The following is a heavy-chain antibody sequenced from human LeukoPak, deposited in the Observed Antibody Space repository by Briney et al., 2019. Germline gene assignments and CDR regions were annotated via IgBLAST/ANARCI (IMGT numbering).Heavy chain of an antibody. D-gene: IGHD2-2*01. Sequence: KPSETLSLTCAVYGGSFSGYYWSWIRQPPGKGLEWIGEINHSGSTNYNPSLKSRVTISVDTSKNQFSLKLSSVTAADTAVYYCARASTLYYYYYYMDVWGKGTTVTVSS. CDR3: ARASTLYYYYYYMDV. V-gene: IGHV4-34*01. CDR1: GGSFSGYY. J-gene: IGHJ6*03. CDR2: INHSGST.